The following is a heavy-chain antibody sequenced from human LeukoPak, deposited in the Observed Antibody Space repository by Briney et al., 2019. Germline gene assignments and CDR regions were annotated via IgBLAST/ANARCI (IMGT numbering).Heavy chain of an antibody. CDR3: AKVYSSGWDTKHAEYFQH. V-gene: IGHV3-23*01. J-gene: IGHJ1*01. CDR2: ISGSGGST. D-gene: IGHD6-19*01. CDR1: GITVSTSY. Sequence: PGGSLRLSCAASGITVSTSYMSWVRQAPGKGLEWVSVISGSGGSTYYADSVKGRFTISRDNSKNTLYLQMNSLRAEDTAVYYCAKVYSSGWDTKHAEYFQHWGQGTLVTVSS.